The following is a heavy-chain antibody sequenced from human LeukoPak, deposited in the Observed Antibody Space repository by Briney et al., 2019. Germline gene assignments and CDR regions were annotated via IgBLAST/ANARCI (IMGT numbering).Heavy chain of an antibody. CDR2: ISAYNGNT. CDR3: ARDQVNYDSSGYYAYYYYGMDV. CDR1: GYTFTSYG. J-gene: IGHJ6*02. V-gene: IGHV1-18*01. D-gene: IGHD3-22*01. Sequence: ASVKVSCKASGYTFTSYGISWVRQASGQGLEWMGWISAYNGNTNYAQKLQGRVTMTTDTSTSTAYMELRSLRSDDTAVYYCARDQVNYDSSGYYAYYYYGMDVWGQGTTVTVSS.